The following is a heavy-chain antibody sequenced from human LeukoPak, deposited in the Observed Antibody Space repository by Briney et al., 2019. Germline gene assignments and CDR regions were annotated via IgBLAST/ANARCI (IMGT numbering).Heavy chain of an antibody. Sequence: GGSLRLSCAVSGFTFSTYAMHWVRQAPGKGLEYVSVIHSNGDTYYANSVKGRFTISRDNSKNSLYLQMNSLRAEDTAVYYCAREVYDSSNYFDYWGQGTLVTVSS. D-gene: IGHD3-22*01. CDR2: IHSNGDT. V-gene: IGHV3-64*01. J-gene: IGHJ4*02. CDR1: GFTFSTYA. CDR3: AREVYDSSNYFDY.